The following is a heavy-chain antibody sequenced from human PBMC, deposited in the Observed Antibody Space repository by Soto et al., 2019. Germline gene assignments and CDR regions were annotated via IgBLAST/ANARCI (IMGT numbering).Heavy chain of an antibody. V-gene: IGHV3-23*01. Sequence: EVQLLESGGGLVQPGGSLRLSCAASGFTFSSYAMSWVRQAPGKGLEWVSAISGSGGSTYYADSVKGRFTISRDNSKNTLYLQMNSLRAEDTAVYYCAKDSISPGSGWTPSYYNWFDPWGQGTLVTVSS. CDR1: GFTFSSYA. CDR3: AKDSISPGSGWTPSYYNWFDP. D-gene: IGHD6-19*01. J-gene: IGHJ5*02. CDR2: ISGSGGST.